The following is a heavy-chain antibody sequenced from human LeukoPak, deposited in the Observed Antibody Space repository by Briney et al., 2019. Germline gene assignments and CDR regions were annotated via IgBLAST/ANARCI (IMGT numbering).Heavy chain of an antibody. Sequence: SETLSLTCTVSGGSISSGSYYWSWIRQPAGKGLEWIGYIYYSGSTNYNPSLKSRVTISVDTSKNQFSLKLSSVTAADTAVYYCARDGGYYYDSSGYGAFDIWGQGTMVTVSS. CDR1: GGSISSGSYY. CDR3: ARDGGYYYDSSGYGAFDI. V-gene: IGHV4-61*10. J-gene: IGHJ3*02. D-gene: IGHD3-22*01. CDR2: IYYSGST.